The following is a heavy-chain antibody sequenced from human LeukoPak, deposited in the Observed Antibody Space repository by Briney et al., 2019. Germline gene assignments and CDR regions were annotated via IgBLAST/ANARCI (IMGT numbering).Heavy chain of an antibody. D-gene: IGHD4-17*01. V-gene: IGHV4-59*01. J-gene: IGHJ4*02. Sequence: SETLSLTCTVSGGSINNYCWTWIRQPPGKGLECIGYVYYTGRTYYNPSLKSRVTISVDTSKNQFSLKLNSVTAADTAVYYCARDSSTVTTRHFDYWGQGTLVTVSS. CDR2: VYYTGRT. CDR3: ARDSSTVTTRHFDY. CDR1: GGSINNYC.